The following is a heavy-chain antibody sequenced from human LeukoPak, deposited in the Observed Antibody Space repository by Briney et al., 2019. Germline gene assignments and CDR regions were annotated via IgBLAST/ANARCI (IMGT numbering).Heavy chain of an antibody. Sequence: PGGSLRLSCAASGFTFSSYGMHWVRQAPGKGLEWVAVISYDGSNKYYADSVKGRFTISRDNAKNSPYLQMNSLRAEDTAVYYCARDRVAARPGYYYYYYMDVWGKGTTVTVSS. J-gene: IGHJ6*03. CDR1: GFTFSSYG. CDR3: ARDRVAARPGYYYYYYMDV. D-gene: IGHD6-6*01. V-gene: IGHV3-30*03. CDR2: ISYDGSNK.